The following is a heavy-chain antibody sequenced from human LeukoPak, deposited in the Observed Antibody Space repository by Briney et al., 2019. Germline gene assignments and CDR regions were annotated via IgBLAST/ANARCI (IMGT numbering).Heavy chain of an antibody. D-gene: IGHD5-12*01. CDR3: ARIEQARGYDPGY. V-gene: IGHV3-7*01. CDR2: MNPDGRQR. CDR1: LCTFSNYW. Sequence: GGSLRLSRVASLCTFSNYWMSWVRQPPGKGEEWVANMNPDGRQRYYVDSVKGRFTISRDNAKRSLYLQINNLRAEDTAVYYCARIEQARGYDPGYWGQGTLVTVSS. J-gene: IGHJ4*02.